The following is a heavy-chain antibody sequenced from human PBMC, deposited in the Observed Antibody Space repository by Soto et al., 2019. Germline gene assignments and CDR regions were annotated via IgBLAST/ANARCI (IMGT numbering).Heavy chain of an antibody. CDR1: GGTFSSYA. Sequence: QVQLVQSGAEVKKPGSSVKVPCKASGGTFSSYAISWVRQAPGQGLEWMGGIIPIFGTANYAHKFQGRVTITADESTSTAYMELSSLRSEDTAVYYCARGVTMIVKYGMDVWGQGPTVTVSS. CDR3: ARGVTMIVKYGMDV. V-gene: IGHV1-69*01. J-gene: IGHJ6*02. D-gene: IGHD3-22*01. CDR2: IIPIFGTA.